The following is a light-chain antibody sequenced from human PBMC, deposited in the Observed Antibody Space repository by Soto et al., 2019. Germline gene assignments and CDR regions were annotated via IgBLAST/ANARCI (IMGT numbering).Light chain of an antibody. J-gene: IGKJ1*01. CDR3: HQYYSTPWT. CDR2: WAS. V-gene: IGKV4-1*01. Sequence: DLVMTQSPDSMAVSLGERATINCKSSQSVLYSSNNKNYVAWYQQTPGQPPKLLIYWASTRASGVPDRFSGSWSGTDFTLTISSLQAEDVAVYYCHQYYSTPWTFGQGTKVEIK. CDR1: QSVLYSSNNKNY.